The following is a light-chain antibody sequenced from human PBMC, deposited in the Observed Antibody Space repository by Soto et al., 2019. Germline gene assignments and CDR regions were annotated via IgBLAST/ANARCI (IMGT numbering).Light chain of an antibody. J-gene: IGKJ4*01. CDR1: QDISNY. Sequence: DIQMTQSPSSLSASVGDRVTITCQASQDISNYLNWYQQKPGKAPKLLIYDASNLETGVPSRFSGSGSGTYFTFTISSLQPEDIATYYCQQYDNLPATFGGGTKVEIK. V-gene: IGKV1-33*01. CDR3: QQYDNLPAT. CDR2: DAS.